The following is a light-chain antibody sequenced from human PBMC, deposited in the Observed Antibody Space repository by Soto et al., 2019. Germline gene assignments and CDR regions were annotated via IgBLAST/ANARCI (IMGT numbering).Light chain of an antibody. J-gene: IGKJ2*01. CDR2: KAS. CDR3: QQYHSSPYT. V-gene: IGKV1-5*03. Sequence: DIQMTQSPPTLSASVGDRVTITCRASQSISSWLAWYQQKPGKAPKPLIYKASSLESGVPSRFSGSRSGTEFPLTISSLQPDDFASYYCQQYHSSPYTFGQGTKLEIK. CDR1: QSISSW.